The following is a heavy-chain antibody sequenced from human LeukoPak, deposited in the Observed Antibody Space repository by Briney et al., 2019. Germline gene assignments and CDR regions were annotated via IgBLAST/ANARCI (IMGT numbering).Heavy chain of an antibody. CDR3: ARFGVSGYYYYYYMDV. CDR1: GGSISSYY. J-gene: IGHJ6*03. D-gene: IGHD3-3*01. V-gene: IGHV4-59*01. CDR2: IYYSGST. Sequence: SETLSLTCTVSGGSISSYYWSWIRQPPGKGLEWIGYIYYSGSTNYNPSLKSRVAISVDTSKNQFSLKLSSVTAADTAVYYCARFGVSGYYYYYYMDVWGKGTTVTVSS.